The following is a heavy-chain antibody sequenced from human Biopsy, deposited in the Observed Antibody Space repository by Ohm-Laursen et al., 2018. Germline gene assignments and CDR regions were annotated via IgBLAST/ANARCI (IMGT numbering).Heavy chain of an antibody. Sequence: ASVKVSCKASGYTFTGHDINWVRQATGQGPEWMGWMSPNTGNTVYAQRFQDRVTMTSDTSTGTAYMELTSLTSDDTAVYFCARWETTLGRSLDSWGQGTLVAVSS. J-gene: IGHJ4*02. CDR1: GYTFTGHD. CDR3: ARWETTLGRSLDS. CDR2: MSPNTGNT. V-gene: IGHV1-8*01. D-gene: IGHD1-26*01.